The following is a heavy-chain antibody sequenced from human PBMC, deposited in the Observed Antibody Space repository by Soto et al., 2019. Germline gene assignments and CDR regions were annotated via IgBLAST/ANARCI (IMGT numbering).Heavy chain of an antibody. D-gene: IGHD6-19*01. V-gene: IGHV1-18*01. CDR1: GYTFISYG. J-gene: IGHJ4*02. CDR3: ARDPVAGTYFDY. CDR2: INAFNGNT. Sequence: QVQLVQSGADVKKPGASVKVSCKASGYTFISYGISWVRQAPGQGLEWMGWINAFNGNTNYAQKLQGRVTMTRDTSTSTAYMELRSLRSYDTAVYYCARDPVAGTYFDYWGQGTLVTVSS.